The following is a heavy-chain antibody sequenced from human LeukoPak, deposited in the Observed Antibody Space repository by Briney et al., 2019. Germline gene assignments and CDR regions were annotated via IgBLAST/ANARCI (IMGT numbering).Heavy chain of an antibody. V-gene: IGHV3-7*01. Sequence: GGSLRLSCTPSGFTFRNYWMSWVRQAPGKGLEWAAKIKQDGSEKYYMASVEGRFTISRDNAKNSLSLHMDSLRAEDTAVYYCARHTDCSRSSCNAYDVWGQGTTVTVSS. D-gene: IGHD2-2*01. CDR1: GFTFRNYW. J-gene: IGHJ3*01. CDR3: ARHTDCSRSSCNAYDV. CDR2: IKQDGSEK.